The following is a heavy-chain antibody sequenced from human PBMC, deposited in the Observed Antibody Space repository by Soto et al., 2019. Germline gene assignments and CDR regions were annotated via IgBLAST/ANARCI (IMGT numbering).Heavy chain of an antibody. CDR1: GFTFSSYA. CDR3: AKARQIVVVPAAIDYFDY. J-gene: IGHJ4*02. D-gene: IGHD2-2*01. Sequence: EVQLLESGGGLVQPGGSLRLSCAASGFTFSSYAMSWVRQAPGKGLEWVSAISGSGGSTYYADSVKGRFTISRDNSKNTLYLQMNSLRAEDTAVYYCAKARQIVVVPAAIDYFDYWGQGTLVTVSS. CDR2: ISGSGGST. V-gene: IGHV3-23*01.